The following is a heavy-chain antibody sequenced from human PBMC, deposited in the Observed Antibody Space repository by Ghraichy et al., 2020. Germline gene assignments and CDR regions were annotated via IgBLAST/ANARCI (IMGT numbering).Heavy chain of an antibody. D-gene: IGHD2-2*01. CDR1: GFIFSAYG. V-gene: IGHV3-7*01. Sequence: GGSLRLSCAASGFIFSAYGMSWVRQSPGKGLEWVANITEDETEKYYVDSVKGRFTISRDNAKSLLYLQMNSLRVEDTAVYFCARGGFIGTSCSSVNWGPGTLGTVSS. CDR3: ARGGFIGTSCSSVN. J-gene: IGHJ4*02. CDR2: ITEDETEK.